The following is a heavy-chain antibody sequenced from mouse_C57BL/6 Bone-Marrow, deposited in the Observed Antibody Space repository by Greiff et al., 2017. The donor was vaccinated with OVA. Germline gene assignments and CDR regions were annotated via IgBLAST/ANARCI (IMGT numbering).Heavy chain of an antibody. V-gene: IGHV1-69*01. D-gene: IGHD4-1*01. J-gene: IGHJ2*01. Sequence: VQLQQPGAELVMPGASVKLSCKASGYTFTSYWMHWVKQRPGQGLEWIGEIDPSDSYTNYNQKFKGKSTLTVDKSSSTAYMQLSSLTSEDSAVYYCARENWSFDYWGQGTTLTVSS. CDR3: ARENWSFDY. CDR2: IDPSDSYT. CDR1: GYTFTSYW.